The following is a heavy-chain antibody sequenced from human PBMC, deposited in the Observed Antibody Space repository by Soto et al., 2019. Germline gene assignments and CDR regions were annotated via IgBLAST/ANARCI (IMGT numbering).Heavy chain of an antibody. CDR3: VKNQVSLALAGLDVFDV. CDR1: GFTLRDYA. D-gene: IGHD6-19*01. CDR2: ISGSGERT. J-gene: IGHJ3*01. V-gene: IGHV3-23*01. Sequence: EVQLLESGGGLVQPGGSLRLSCAASGFTLRDYAMNWVRQAPGKGLAWVSTISGSGERTYYTNSVKGRFTISRDNSKNMVYLQMNSLTDADTAVYYCVKNQVSLALAGLDVFDVWGQGTMVTVSS.